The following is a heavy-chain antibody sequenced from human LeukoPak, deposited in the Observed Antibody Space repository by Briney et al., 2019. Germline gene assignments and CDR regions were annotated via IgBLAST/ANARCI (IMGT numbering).Heavy chain of an antibody. D-gene: IGHD4-17*01. Sequence: GGSLRLSCAASGFTFSDYYMSWIRQAPGKGLEWVSYISSSGSTIYYADSVKGRFTISRDNAKNSLYLQMNSLRAEDTAVYYCARVRTTVTYYFDYWGQGTLVTVSS. V-gene: IGHV3-11*04. CDR2: ISSSGSTI. J-gene: IGHJ4*02. CDR3: ARVRTTVTYYFDY. CDR1: GFTFSDYY.